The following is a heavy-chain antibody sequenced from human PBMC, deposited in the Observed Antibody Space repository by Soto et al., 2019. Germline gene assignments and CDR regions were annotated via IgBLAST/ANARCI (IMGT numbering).Heavy chain of an antibody. CDR2: ISYDGSNK. V-gene: IGHV3-30-3*01. J-gene: IGHJ6*02. D-gene: IGHD3-10*01. CDR1: GFTFSSYA. Sequence: QVQLVESGGGVVQPGRSLRLSCAASGFTFSSYAMHWVRQAPGKGLEWVAVISYDGSNKYYADSVKGRFTISRDNSKNTLYLPMNSLRAEDTAVYDCARDRGVLLWFDYYGMDVWGQGTTVTVSS. CDR3: ARDRGVLLWFDYYGMDV.